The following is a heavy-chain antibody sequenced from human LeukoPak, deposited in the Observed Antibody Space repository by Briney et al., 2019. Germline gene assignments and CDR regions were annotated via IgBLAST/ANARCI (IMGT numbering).Heavy chain of an antibody. Sequence: ASVKVSCKASGYTFTGYYMHWVRQAPGQGLEWMGWINPNSGGTNYAQKFQGRLIMTRDTPISTAYRELSRLRSDDTAVYYCARDYHSYGYYYYYYMDVWGKGTTVTVSS. CDR1: GYTFTGYY. CDR2: INPNSGGT. CDR3: ARDYHSYGYYYYYYMDV. D-gene: IGHD5-18*01. V-gene: IGHV1-2*02. J-gene: IGHJ6*03.